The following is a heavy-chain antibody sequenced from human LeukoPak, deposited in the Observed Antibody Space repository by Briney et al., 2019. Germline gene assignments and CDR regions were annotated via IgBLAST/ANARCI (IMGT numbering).Heavy chain of an antibody. Sequence: SERLSLTCTVSGGSISNYFWSWIRQPPGKGLEWIGYIYCTVSTNYNPSLKSRVTISVGTSKNQFPLKRSSVTAADTAVYYCARPSRRISTAGAFDIWGQGTMVTVSS. CDR1: GGSISNYF. V-gene: IGHV4-59*01. CDR2: IYCTVST. CDR3: ARPSRRISTAGAFDI. D-gene: IGHD2-15*01. J-gene: IGHJ3*02.